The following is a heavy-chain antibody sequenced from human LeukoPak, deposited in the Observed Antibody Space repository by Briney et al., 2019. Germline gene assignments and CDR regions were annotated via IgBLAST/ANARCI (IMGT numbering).Heavy chain of an antibody. CDR1: GYTFTGYY. V-gene: IGHV1-2*06. CDR3: ARRIGGSYPIDY. Sequence: ASVKVSCKASGYTFTGYYMHWVRQAPGQGLEWMGRINPNSGGTNYAQKFQGRVTMTRDTSISTAYMELSRLRSDDTAVYYCARRIGGSYPIDYWGQGTLVTVSS. CDR2: INPNSGGT. J-gene: IGHJ4*02. D-gene: IGHD1-26*01.